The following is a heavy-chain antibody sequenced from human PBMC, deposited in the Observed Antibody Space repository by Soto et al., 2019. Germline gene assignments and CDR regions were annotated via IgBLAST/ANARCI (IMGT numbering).Heavy chain of an antibody. CDR1: GFTFSSYW. V-gene: IGHV3-7*05. CDR2: IKQDGSEK. Sequence: GGSLRLSCAASGFTFSSYWMSWVRQAPGKGLEWVANIKQDGSEKYYVDSVKGRFTISRDNAKNSLYLQMNSLRAEDTAVYYCARDLTDYYDSSGYHPYIDYWGQGTLVTVSS. CDR3: ARDLTDYYDSSGYHPYIDY. J-gene: IGHJ4*02. D-gene: IGHD3-22*01.